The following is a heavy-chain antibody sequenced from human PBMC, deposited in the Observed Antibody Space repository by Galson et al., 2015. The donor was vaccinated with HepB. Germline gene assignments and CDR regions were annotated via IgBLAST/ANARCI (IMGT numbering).Heavy chain of an antibody. J-gene: IGHJ4*02. CDR1: GFTFSSYA. CDR3: AKDHGSSSPFGPLSDD. V-gene: IGHV3-23*01. CDR2: ISGSGGST. D-gene: IGHD6-6*01. Sequence: SLRLSCAASGFTFSSYAMSWVRQAPGKWLEWVSAISGSGGSTYYADSVKGRFTISRDNSKNTLYLQMNSLRAEDTAVYYCAKDHGSSSPFGPLSDDWGQGTLVTVSS.